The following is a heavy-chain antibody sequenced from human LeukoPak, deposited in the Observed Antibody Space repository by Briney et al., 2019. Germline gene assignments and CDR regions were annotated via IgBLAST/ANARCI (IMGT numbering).Heavy chain of an antibody. V-gene: IGHV7-4-1*02. CDR1: GYTLTSYG. D-gene: IGHD3-10*01. Sequence: ASVKVSCKASGYTLTSYGISWARQAPGQGLEWMGWINTNTGHPTYAQDFTGRFVFSLDTSVSTAYLQINILEPEDTAVYYCARSGDRSTMVRGVNWFDPWGQGTLVTVSS. CDR3: ARSGDRSTMVRGVNWFDP. CDR2: INTNTGHP. J-gene: IGHJ5*02.